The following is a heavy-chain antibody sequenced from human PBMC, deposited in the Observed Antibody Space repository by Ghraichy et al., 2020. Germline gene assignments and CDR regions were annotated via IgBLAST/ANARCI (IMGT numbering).Heavy chain of an antibody. CDR3: TRYYYDTSGYFYFDQ. V-gene: IGHV4-39*01. J-gene: IGHJ4*02. D-gene: IGHD3-22*01. Sequence: SETLSLTCNVFGGSIRSSDYYWGWIRQPPGKGLEWIGNIYFSGATYYNPSLKSRVTISVDTSMNQFSVKLTSVTAADTAVYYCTRYYYDTSGYFYFDQWGQGARVTVSS. CDR1: GGSIRSSDYY. CDR2: IYFSGAT.